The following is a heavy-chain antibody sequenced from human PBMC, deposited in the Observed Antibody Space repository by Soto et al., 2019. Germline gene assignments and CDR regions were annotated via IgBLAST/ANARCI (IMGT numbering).Heavy chain of an antibody. D-gene: IGHD4-17*01. CDR3: AKILQLGDYAYYYYGMDV. V-gene: IGHV3-30*18. J-gene: IGHJ6*02. CDR2: ISYDGSNK. CDR1: GFTFSSYG. Sequence: QVQLVESGGGVVQPGRSLRLSCAASGFTFSSYGMHWVRQAPGKGLEWVAVISYDGSNKYYADSVKGRFTISRDNSKNTWYLQMSSLSAEDTAVYYCAKILQLGDYAYYYYGMDVWGQGTTVTVSS.